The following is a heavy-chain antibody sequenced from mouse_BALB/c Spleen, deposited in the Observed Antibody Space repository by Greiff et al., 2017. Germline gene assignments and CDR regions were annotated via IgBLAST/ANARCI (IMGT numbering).Heavy chain of an antibody. V-gene: IGHV5-17*02. CDR1: GFTFSSFG. J-gene: IGHJ4*01. Sequence: EVNVVESGGGLVQPGGSRKLSCAASGFTFSSFGMHWVRQAPEKGLEWVAYISSGSSTIYYADTVKGRFTISRDNPKNTLFLQMTSLRSEDTAMYYCARWGLLRGYYAMDYWGQGTSVTVSS. D-gene: IGHD2-3*01. CDR2: ISSGSSTI. CDR3: ARWGLLRGYYAMDY.